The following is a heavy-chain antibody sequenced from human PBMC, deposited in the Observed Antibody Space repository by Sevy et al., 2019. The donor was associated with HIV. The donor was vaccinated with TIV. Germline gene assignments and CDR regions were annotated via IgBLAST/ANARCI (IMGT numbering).Heavy chain of an antibody. V-gene: IGHV3-21*01. J-gene: IGHJ6*03. Sequence: GESLKISCAASGFTFSSYSINWVRQAPGKGLEWVSSISSSSSYIYYADSVKGRFTISRDNAKNSLYLQMNSLRAEDTAVYYCARAGYCSGGSCYSGRYYYYYMDVWGKGTTVTVSS. CDR1: GFTFSSYS. CDR3: ARAGYCSGGSCYSGRYYYYYMDV. CDR2: ISSSSSYI. D-gene: IGHD2-15*01.